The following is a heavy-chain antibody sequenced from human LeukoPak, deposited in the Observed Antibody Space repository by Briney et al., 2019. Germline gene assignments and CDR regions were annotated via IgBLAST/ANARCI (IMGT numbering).Heavy chain of an antibody. J-gene: IGHJ4*02. CDR1: GGSISSYY. V-gene: IGHV4-59*01. Sequence: PSETLSLTCTVSGGSISSYYWSWIRQPPGKGLEWIGYIYNSGNTNYNPSLKSRVAISIDTSKNQFSLRLSSVTAADTAVYYCARIGIVVVTPYFEYWGQGTLVTVSS. D-gene: IGHD2-21*02. CDR3: ARIGIVVVTPYFEY. CDR2: IYNSGNT.